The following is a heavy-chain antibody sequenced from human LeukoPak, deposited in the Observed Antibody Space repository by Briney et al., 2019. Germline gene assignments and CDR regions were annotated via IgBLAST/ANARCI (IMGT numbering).Heavy chain of an antibody. J-gene: IGHJ6*02. V-gene: IGHV3-23*01. D-gene: IGHD3-10*01. Sequence: GGSLRLSCAASGFTFSSYARSWVRQAPGEGLECVSGIRGSGGSTYYADSVKGRFTISRDNSKNTLYLQMNSLRAEDTAVYYCAKDFYGSGSCPHGMDVWGQGTTVTVSS. CDR1: GFTFSSYA. CDR3: AKDFYGSGSCPHGMDV. CDR2: IRGSGGST.